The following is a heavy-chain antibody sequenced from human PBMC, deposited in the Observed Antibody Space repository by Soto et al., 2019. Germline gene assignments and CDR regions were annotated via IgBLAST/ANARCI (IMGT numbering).Heavy chain of an antibody. D-gene: IGHD1-26*01. V-gene: IGHV3-30*03. Sequence: QVQLVESWGGVVQPGRSLRLTCGASKFAFRKYSMHWVRQAPGKGLEWVAVITYDGKQEHYADSVKGRFTISRDNSAKTLYLQMSSLRPEDTAVYYCAREDREGSSYFLDVWGKGTTVTVSS. CDR1: KFAFRKYS. CDR3: AREDREGSSYFLDV. J-gene: IGHJ6*03. CDR2: ITYDGKQE.